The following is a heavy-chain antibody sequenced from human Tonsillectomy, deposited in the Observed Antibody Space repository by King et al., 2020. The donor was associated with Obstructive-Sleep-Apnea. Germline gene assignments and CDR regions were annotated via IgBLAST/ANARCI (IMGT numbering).Heavy chain of an antibody. V-gene: IGHV3-9*01. D-gene: IGHD6-19*01. CDR3: AKSYRSGWYVPFDY. CDR2: ISWNSGSI. CDR1: GFTFDDYG. Sequence: EVQLVESGGDLVQPGRSLRLSCAASGFTFDDYGMHWVRQAPGKGLEWVSGISWNSGSIGYADSVKGRYTISRDNAKNSLYLQMNSLRTEDTALYYCAKSYRSGWYVPFDYWGQGTPVTVSS. J-gene: IGHJ4*02.